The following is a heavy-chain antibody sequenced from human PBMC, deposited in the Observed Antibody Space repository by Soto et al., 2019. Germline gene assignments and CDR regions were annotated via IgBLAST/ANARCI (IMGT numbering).Heavy chain of an antibody. Sequence: QVQLQESGPGLVKPSETLSLTCTVSGGSVSSGSYYWSWIRQPPGKGLDWIGYIYYSGSTNYSPSLKSRVTMSVDTSQNQFSLKLSSVTAPDTAVYYRARDSGYDPSFAYWGQRTLVTLSS. CDR1: GGSVSSGSYY. D-gene: IGHD5-12*01. J-gene: IGHJ4*02. CDR3: ARDSGYDPSFAY. CDR2: IYYSGST. V-gene: IGHV4-61*01.